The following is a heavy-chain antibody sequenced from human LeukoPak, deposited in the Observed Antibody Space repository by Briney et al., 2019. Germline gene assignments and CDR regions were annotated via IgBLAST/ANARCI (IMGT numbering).Heavy chain of an antibody. CDR2: INPNTGGA. J-gene: IGHJ4*02. CDR1: GYTFADYF. D-gene: IGHD1-26*01. V-gene: IGHV1-2*04. Sequence: GASVKVSCKASGYTFADYFIHWVRQAPGQGLEWMGRINPNTGGAEYAPKFQGWVTMTRDTSISTAYVEVNRLISGDTAVYYCARDLTSTSHWEFDYWGQGTLVIVSS. CDR3: ARDLTSTSHWEFDY.